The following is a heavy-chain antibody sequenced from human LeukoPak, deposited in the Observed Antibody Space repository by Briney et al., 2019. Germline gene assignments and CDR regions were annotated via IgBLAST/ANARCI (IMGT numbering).Heavy chain of an antibody. CDR1: GYTFTGYY. CDR3: ARDRGSTVTISGGWFDY. D-gene: IGHD4-17*01. Sequence: ASVKVSCKASGYTFTGYYVHWVRQAPGQGLEWMGIINPRGGSTSYAQKFQGRVTMTRDTSTSTVYMELSSLRSEDTAVYYCARDRGSTVTISGGWFDYWGQGTLVTVSS. V-gene: IGHV1-46*01. CDR2: INPRGGST. J-gene: IGHJ4*02.